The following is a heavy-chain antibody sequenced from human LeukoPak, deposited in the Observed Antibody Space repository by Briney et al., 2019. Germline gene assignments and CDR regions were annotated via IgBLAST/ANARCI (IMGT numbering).Heavy chain of an antibody. CDR2: ISSSSSTI. CDR3: ARDLVGGATKDYYYYYMDV. V-gene: IGHV3-48*01. D-gene: IGHD1-26*01. Sequence: GGSLRLSCAASGFTFSSYSMNWVRQAPGKGLEWVSYISSSSSTIYYADSVKGRFTISRDNAKNSLYLQMNSLRAEDTAVYYCARDLVGGATKDYYYYYMDVWGKRTTVTVSS. CDR1: GFTFSSYS. J-gene: IGHJ6*03.